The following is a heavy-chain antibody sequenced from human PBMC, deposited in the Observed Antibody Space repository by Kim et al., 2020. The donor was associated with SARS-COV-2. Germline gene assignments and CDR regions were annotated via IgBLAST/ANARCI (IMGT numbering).Heavy chain of an antibody. CDR2: ISAYNGNT. CDR1: GYTFTSYG. Sequence: ASVKVSCKASGYTFTSYGISWVRQAPGQGLEWMGWISAYNGNTNYAQKLQGRVTMTTDTSTSTAYMELRSLRSDDTAVYYCARDRPSGWRPGLYYYYYGMDVWGQGTTVTVSS. V-gene: IGHV1-18*01. CDR3: ARDRPSGWRPGLYYYYYGMDV. D-gene: IGHD6-19*01. J-gene: IGHJ6*02.